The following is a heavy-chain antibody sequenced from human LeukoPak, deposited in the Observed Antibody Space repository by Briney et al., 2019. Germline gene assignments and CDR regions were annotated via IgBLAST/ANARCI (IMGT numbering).Heavy chain of an antibody. Sequence: PSETLSLTCAVYGGSFSGYYWSWIRQTPGKGLEWIGEINHSGSTNYNPSLKSRATISVDTSKNQFSLKLSSVTAADTAVYYCARGLRVATNSWGQGTLVTVSS. CDR2: INHSGST. V-gene: IGHV4-34*01. CDR3: ARGLRVATNS. CDR1: GGSFSGYY. J-gene: IGHJ4*02. D-gene: IGHD5-12*01.